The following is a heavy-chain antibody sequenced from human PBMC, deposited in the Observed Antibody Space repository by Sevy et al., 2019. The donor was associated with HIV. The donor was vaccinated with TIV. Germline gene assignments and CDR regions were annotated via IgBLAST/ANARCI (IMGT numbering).Heavy chain of an antibody. CDR1: GFRFSDSW. D-gene: IGHD5-18*01. V-gene: IGHV3-7*01. CDR3: ARDRAYSALDY. Sequence: GGSLRLSCVASGFRFSDSWMTWVRQAPGKGLERIAYINEDGGRLGYVDSVRGRFTISRENTKNSLYLQMNSLRAEDTAVYFCARDRAYSALDYWGQETLVTVSS. CDR2: INEDGGRL. J-gene: IGHJ4*02.